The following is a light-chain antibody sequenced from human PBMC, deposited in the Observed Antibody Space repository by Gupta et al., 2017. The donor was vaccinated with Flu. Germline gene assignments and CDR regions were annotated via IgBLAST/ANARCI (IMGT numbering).Light chain of an antibody. CDR1: KLGDKY. CDR3: QAWDSSTEV. Sequence: SSQPTQTPPLSVSPGPTAPITCSGDKLGDKYACWYQQKPGQSPVLVIYQDSKRPSGIPERFSGSNFGNTATLTISGTQAMDEADYYCQAWDSSTEVFGGGTKLTVL. CDR2: QDS. J-gene: IGLJ2*01. V-gene: IGLV3-1*01.